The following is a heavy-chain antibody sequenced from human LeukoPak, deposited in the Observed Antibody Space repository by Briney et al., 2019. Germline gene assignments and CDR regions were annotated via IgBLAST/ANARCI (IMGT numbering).Heavy chain of an antibody. J-gene: IGHJ4*02. CDR1: GFTFSSYS. D-gene: IGHD3-22*01. CDR2: ISSSSSTI. CDR3: ARKVPRYYYDSSGYAYFDY. V-gene: IGHV3-48*01. Sequence: GGSLRLACAASGFTFSSYSMNWVRQAPGKGLEWVSYISSSSSTIYYADSVKGRFTISRDNAKNSLYLQMNSLRAEDTAVYYCARKVPRYYYDSSGYAYFDYWGQGTLVTVSS.